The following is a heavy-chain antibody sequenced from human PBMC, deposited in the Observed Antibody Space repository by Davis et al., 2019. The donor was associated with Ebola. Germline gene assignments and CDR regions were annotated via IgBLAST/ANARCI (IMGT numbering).Heavy chain of an antibody. CDR1: GFTFSNFW. Sequence: GESLKISCAASGFTFSNFWMSWVRQAPGKGLEWLANIMKDGSQKFYVDFVKGRFTISRDNTKNSLYLQMNSLRGDDTAIYYCARDPTLTSGDFPDSWGQGTLVTVSS. D-gene: IGHD4-17*01. CDR2: IMKDGSQK. J-gene: IGHJ4*02. CDR3: ARDPTLTSGDFPDS. V-gene: IGHV3-7*03.